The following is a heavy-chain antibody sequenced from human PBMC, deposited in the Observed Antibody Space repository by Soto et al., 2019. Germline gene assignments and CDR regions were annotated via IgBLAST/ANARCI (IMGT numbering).Heavy chain of an antibody. CDR2: IWYDGSNK. Sequence: LRLSCAASGFTFSSYGMHWVRQAPGKGLEWVAVIWYDGSNKYYADSVKGRFTISRDNSKNTLYLQMNSLRAEDTAVYYCARDGNSYSYSFDYWGQGTLVTVSS. V-gene: IGHV3-33*01. D-gene: IGHD5-18*01. J-gene: IGHJ4*02. CDR3: ARDGNSYSYSFDY. CDR1: GFTFSSYG.